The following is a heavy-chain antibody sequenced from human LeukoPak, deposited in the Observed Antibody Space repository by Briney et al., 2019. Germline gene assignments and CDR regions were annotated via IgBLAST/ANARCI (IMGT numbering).Heavy chain of an antibody. J-gene: IGHJ4*02. D-gene: IGHD3-22*01. CDR3: ARNRKATDGGTRHKNSRGRLLNSSGYYYDY. V-gene: IGHV4-34*01. CDR1: GGSFSGYY. Sequence: SETLPLTCAVYGGSFSGYYWSWIRQPPGKGLEWIGEINHSGSTNYNPSLKSRVTISVDTSKNQFSLKLSSVTAADTAVYYCARNRKATDGGTRHKNSRGRLLNSSGYYYDYWGQGTLVTVSS. CDR2: INHSGST.